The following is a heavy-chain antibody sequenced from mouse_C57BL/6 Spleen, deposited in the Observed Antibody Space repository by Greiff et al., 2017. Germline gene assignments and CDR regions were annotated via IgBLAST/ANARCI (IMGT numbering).Heavy chain of an antibody. CDR2: ISDGGSYT. CDR1: GFTFSSYA. J-gene: IGHJ1*03. CDR3: ARGAYTGWYFDV. D-gene: IGHD2-10*01. Sequence: EVQLVESGGGLVKPGGSLKLSCAASGFTFSSYAMSWVRQTPEKRLEWVATISDGGSYTYYPDNVKGRFTISRDNAKNNLYLQMSHLKSEDTAMYYCARGAYTGWYFDVWGTGTTVTVSS. V-gene: IGHV5-4*01.